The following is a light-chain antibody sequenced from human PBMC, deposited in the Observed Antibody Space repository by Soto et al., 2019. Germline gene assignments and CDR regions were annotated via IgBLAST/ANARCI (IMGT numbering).Light chain of an antibody. CDR1: SSNIGSNY. V-gene: IGLV1-47*01. CDR2: RNN. J-gene: IGLJ2*01. Sequence: QSVLTQPPSASGTPGQRVTISCAGSSSNIGSNYVFWYQHLPGTTPKLLMYRNNQRPSWVADRFSGSKSGTSASLAISGLRSEDETDYYCAAWDASRGGVVFGGGTKLTVL. CDR3: AAWDASRGGVV.